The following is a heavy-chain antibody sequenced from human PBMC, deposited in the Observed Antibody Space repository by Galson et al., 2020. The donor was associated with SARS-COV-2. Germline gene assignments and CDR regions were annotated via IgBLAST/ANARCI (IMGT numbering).Heavy chain of an antibody. D-gene: IGHD3-22*01. CDR2: IYYSGST. V-gene: IGHV4-31*03. Sequence: ASETLSLTCTVSGGSISSGGYYWSWIRQHPGKGLEWIGYIYYSGSTYYNPSLKSRVTISVDTSKNQFSLKLSSVTAADTAVYYCARGLRDSSGYYNFDYWGQGTLVTVSS. CDR3: ARGLRDSSGYYNFDY. J-gene: IGHJ4*02. CDR1: GGSISSGGYY.